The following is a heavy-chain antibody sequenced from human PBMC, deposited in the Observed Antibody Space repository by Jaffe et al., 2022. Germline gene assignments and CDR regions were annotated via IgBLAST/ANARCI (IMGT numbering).Heavy chain of an antibody. J-gene: IGHJ4*02. CDR2: IYYSGST. Sequence: QVQLQESGPGLVKPSETLSLTCTVSGGSISSYYWSWIRQPPGKGLEWIGYIYYSGSTNYNPSLKSRVTISVDTSKNQFSLKLSSVTAADTAVYYCARAYFDWSPFDYWGQGTLVTVSS. CDR3: ARAYFDWSPFDY. V-gene: IGHV4-59*01. CDR1: GGSISSYY. D-gene: IGHD3-9*01.